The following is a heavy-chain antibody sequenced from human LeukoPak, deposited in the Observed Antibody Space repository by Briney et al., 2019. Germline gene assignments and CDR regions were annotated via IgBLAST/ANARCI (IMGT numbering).Heavy chain of an antibody. CDR3: ARGSSGWGNWFDP. CDR1: GGSISSSHW. D-gene: IGHD6-19*01. V-gene: IGHV4-4*02. Sequence: SETLSLTCAVSGGSISSSHWWSWVRQPPGKGLEWIGEIYHSGSTNYNPPLKSRVTISVDKSNNQFSLKLNSVTAADTAVYYCARGSSGWGNWFDPWGQGILVTVSS. CDR2: IYHSGST. J-gene: IGHJ5*02.